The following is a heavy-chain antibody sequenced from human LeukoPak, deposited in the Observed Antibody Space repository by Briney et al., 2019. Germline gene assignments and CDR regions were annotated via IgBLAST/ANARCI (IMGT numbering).Heavy chain of an antibody. CDR2: INPSGGST. Sequence: GASVKVSCKASGYTFTSYYMHWVRQAPGQGLEWMGIINPSGGSTSYAQKFQGRVTMTRDTSTSTVYMELSSLRSEDTAVYYCAREGGRYFDWSRDYYYGMDVWGQGTTVTVSS. J-gene: IGHJ6*02. CDR1: GYTFTSYY. V-gene: IGHV1-46*01. CDR3: AREGGRYFDWSRDYYYGMDV. D-gene: IGHD3-9*01.